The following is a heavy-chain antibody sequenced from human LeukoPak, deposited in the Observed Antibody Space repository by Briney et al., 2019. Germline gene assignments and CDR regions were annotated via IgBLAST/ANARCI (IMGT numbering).Heavy chain of an antibody. V-gene: IGHV1-2*02. Sequence: ASVKVSCKASGYTFTGYYMHWVRQAPGQGLEWMGWINPNSGGTNYAQKFQGRVTMTTDTSTSTAYMELRSLRSDDTAVYYCARSGIGYFDWYPDWFDPWGQGTLVTVSS. CDR1: GYTFTGYY. CDR3: ARSGIGYFDWYPDWFDP. CDR2: INPNSGGT. J-gene: IGHJ5*02. D-gene: IGHD3-9*01.